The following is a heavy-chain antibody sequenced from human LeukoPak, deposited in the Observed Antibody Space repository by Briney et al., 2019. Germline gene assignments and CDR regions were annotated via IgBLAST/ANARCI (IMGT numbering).Heavy chain of an antibody. D-gene: IGHD3-16*01. CDR1: GGSFSGYY. CDR2: INHSGST. J-gene: IGHJ4*02. V-gene: IGHV4-34*01. Sequence: SETLSLTCAVYGGSFSGYYWIWIRQPPGKGLEWIGEINHSGSTNYNPSLKSRVTISVDTSKNQFSLKLSSVTAADTAVYYCAADLSNPRMGASYLDSWGQGTLVTVSS. CDR3: AADLSNPRMGASYLDS.